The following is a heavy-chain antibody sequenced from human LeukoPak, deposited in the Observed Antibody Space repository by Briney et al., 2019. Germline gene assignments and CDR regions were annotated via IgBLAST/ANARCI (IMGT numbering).Heavy chain of an antibody. CDR3: ARGDYAFLKYGMDV. J-gene: IGHJ6*02. D-gene: IGHD3-16*01. CDR2: INPNSGGT. V-gene: IGHV1-2*04. CDR1: GYTFTGYY. Sequence: ASVKVSCKASGYTFTGYYMHWVRQAPGQGLEGMGWINPNSGGTNYAQKFQGWVTMTRDTSISTAYMELSRLRSDDTAVYYCARGDYAFLKYGMDVWGQGTTVTVSS.